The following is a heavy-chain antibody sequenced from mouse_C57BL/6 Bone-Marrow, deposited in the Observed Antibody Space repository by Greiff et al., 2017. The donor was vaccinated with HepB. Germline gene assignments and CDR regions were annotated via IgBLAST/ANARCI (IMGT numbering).Heavy chain of an antibody. CDR1: GYTFTDYY. CDR2: INPNNGGT. D-gene: IGHD2-1*01. CDR3: ASSLYGNYGVYAMDY. V-gene: IGHV1-26*01. Sequence: EVQLQQSGPELVKPGASVKISCKASGYTFTDYYMNWVKQSHGKSLEWIGDINPNNGGTSYNQKFKGKATLTVDKSSSTAYMELRSLTSEDSAVYYCASSLYGNYGVYAMDYWGQGTSVTVSS. J-gene: IGHJ4*01.